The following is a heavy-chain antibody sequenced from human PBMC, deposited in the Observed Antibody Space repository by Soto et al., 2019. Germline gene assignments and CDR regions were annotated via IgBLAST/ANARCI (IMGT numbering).Heavy chain of an antibody. Sequence: GGSLRLSCAASGFTFSSYWMSWVRQAPGKGLEWVANIKQDGSEKYYVDSVKGRFTISRDNAKNSLYLQMNSLRAEDTAVYYCARDRPRSSSGWYRSYYYYMDVWGKGTTVTVSS. J-gene: IGHJ6*03. D-gene: IGHD6-19*01. CDR2: IKQDGSEK. CDR3: ARDRPRSSSGWYRSYYYYMDV. V-gene: IGHV3-7*01. CDR1: GFTFSSYW.